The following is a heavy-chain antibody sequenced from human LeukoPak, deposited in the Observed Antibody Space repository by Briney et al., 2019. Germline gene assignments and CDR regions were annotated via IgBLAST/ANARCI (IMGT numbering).Heavy chain of an antibody. CDR3: ARDSYDSSGYYYGYDAFDI. CDR2: ISSSSSTI. D-gene: IGHD3-22*01. V-gene: IGHV3-48*01. Sequence: GGSLRLSCAASGFTFSSYSMNCVRQAPGKGLEWVSYISSSSSTIYYADSVKGRFTISRDNAKNSLYLQMNSLRAEDTAVYYCARDSYDSSGYYYGYDAFDIWGQGTMVTVSS. J-gene: IGHJ3*02. CDR1: GFTFSSYS.